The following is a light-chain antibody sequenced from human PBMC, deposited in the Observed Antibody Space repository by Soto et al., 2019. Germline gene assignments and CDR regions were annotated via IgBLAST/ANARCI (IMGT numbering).Light chain of an antibody. V-gene: IGKV3D-20*02. CDR3: QQRSNLPQT. Sequence: EIVLTQSPGTLSLSPGERATLSCRARQSVSGNFLAWYQEKPGQAPRLLIYGASTRANGIPDRFSGSGSGTDFTLTITELEPEDSAVYYCQQRSNLPQTFGQGTKVDIK. J-gene: IGKJ1*01. CDR2: GAS. CDR1: QSVSGNF.